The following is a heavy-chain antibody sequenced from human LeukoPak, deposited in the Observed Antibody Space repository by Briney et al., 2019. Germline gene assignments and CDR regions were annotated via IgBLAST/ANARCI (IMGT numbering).Heavy chain of an antibody. CDR2: ISHTGTT. V-gene: IGHV4-39*07. Sequence: SETLSLTCIVSGDSISSSTYYWAWIRQPPGKGLEWIGSISHTGTTYYNPSLKSRVTTSVDTSKNQFSLKLSSVTAADTAVYYCARRAVTIRGQHNWFDPWGQGTLVTVSS. CDR3: ARRAVTIRGQHNWFDP. D-gene: IGHD4-17*01. J-gene: IGHJ5*02. CDR1: GDSISSSTYY.